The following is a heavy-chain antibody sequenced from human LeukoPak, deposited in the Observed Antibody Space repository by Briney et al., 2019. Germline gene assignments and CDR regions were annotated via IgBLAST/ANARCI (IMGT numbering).Heavy chain of an antibody. J-gene: IGHJ4*02. V-gene: IGHV3-30-3*01. D-gene: IGHD5-12*01. CDR2: ISYDGSNK. Sequence: GRSLRLSCAASGFTFSSYAMHWVRQAPGKGLEWVAVISYDGSNKYYADSVKGRFTISRDNSKNTLYLQMNSLRAEDTAVYYCARDWSSYVLDYWGQGTLVTVSS. CDR1: GFTFSSYA. CDR3: ARDWSSYVLDY.